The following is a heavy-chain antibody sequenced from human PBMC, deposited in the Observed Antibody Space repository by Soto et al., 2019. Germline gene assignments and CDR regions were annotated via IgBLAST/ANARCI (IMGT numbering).Heavy chain of an antibody. CDR3: ANWVEGVGGVYFDY. Sequence: GGSLRLSCAASGFTFSSYSMNWVRQAPGKGLEWVSSISSSSSYIYYADSVKGRFTISRDNSKNTLSLQMNSLRVDDTAVYYCANWVEGVGGVYFDYWGQGTLVTVSS. CDR2: ISSSSSYI. V-gene: IGHV3-21*04. J-gene: IGHJ4*02. D-gene: IGHD3-10*01. CDR1: GFTFSSYS.